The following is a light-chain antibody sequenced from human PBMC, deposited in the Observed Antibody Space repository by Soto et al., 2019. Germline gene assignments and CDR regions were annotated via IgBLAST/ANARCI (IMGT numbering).Light chain of an antibody. V-gene: IGKV3-15*01. CDR1: QSAISN. Sequence: ELVMTQSPATLSASPGERVTISCRASQSAISNLAWYQQKPGQTPRLLIYDASTRATDIPARFSGSGSGTDVTLTISSLLSEDFAVYYCHQYYKWPLTVGGGTKVDIK. CDR3: HQYYKWPLT. J-gene: IGKJ4*01. CDR2: DAS.